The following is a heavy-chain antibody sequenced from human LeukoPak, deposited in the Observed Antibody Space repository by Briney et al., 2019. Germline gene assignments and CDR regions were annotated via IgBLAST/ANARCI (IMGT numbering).Heavy chain of an antibody. D-gene: IGHD6-19*01. CDR2: INHSGTT. CDR3: AREVAGTVGEKYVEGIDY. CDR1: GEFFSNYY. Sequence: PSETLSLTCAVYGEFFSNYYWSWIRQPPGKGLEWIGEINHSGTTNYNPSLKSRVTMSVDTSKNQFSLKLSSVTAADTAVYYCAREVAGTVGEKYVEGIDYWGQGTLVTVSS. J-gene: IGHJ4*02. V-gene: IGHV4-34*01.